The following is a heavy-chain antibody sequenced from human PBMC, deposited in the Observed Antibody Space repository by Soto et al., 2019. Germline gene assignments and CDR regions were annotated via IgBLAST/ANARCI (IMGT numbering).Heavy chain of an antibody. V-gene: IGHV3-30-3*01. D-gene: IGHD3-10*01. CDR1: GFTFSSYV. CDR3: ARVSAREYYYGMDV. CDR2: ISNDGNKI. Sequence: PXGSLGLSCEGSGFTFSSYVMHGVRQAPGKGLEWVAVISNDGNKIYYADSVKGRLTISRDNSKNTLYLQMNSLIIEDTAVYYCARVSAREYYYGMDVWGQGTKVTVYS. J-gene: IGHJ6*02.